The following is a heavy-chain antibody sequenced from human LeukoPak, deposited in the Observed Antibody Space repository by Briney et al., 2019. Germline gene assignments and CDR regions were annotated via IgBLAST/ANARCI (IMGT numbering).Heavy chain of an antibody. CDR2: IIPILGIP. V-gene: IGHV1-69*02. D-gene: IGHD3-3*01. CDR1: GGTFSSNT. CDR3: AGTNYDFWSGYPLGVDP. J-gene: IGHJ5*02. Sequence: ASVKVSCRASGGTFSSNTTGWVRQAPGQGLGGMGRIIPILGIPNYAQKFQGRVPITANKSTTPAYMELSSLRSEDTAVYYCAGTNYDFWSGYPLGVDPWGQGTLVTVSS.